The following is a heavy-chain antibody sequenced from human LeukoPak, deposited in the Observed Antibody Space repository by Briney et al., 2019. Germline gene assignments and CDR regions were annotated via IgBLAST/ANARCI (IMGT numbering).Heavy chain of an antibody. D-gene: IGHD3-3*01. Sequence: GGSLRLSCAASGFTFSSYSMNWVRQAPGKGLEWVSSISSSSSYIYYADSVKGRFTISRDNAKNSLYLQMNSLRAEDTAVYYCARDARFLEWLSSAEYLQHWGQGTLVTVSS. J-gene: IGHJ1*01. CDR3: ARDARFLEWLSSAEYLQH. V-gene: IGHV3-21*01. CDR2: ISSSSSYI. CDR1: GFTFSSYS.